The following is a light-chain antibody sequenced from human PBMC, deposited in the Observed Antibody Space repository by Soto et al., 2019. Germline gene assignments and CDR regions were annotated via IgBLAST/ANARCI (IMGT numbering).Light chain of an antibody. J-gene: IGKJ1*01. V-gene: IGKV1-12*01. CDR1: QGLKNY. CDR2: ETS. CDR3: HRGRRFPWT. Sequence: DIHMTQSPSTVSSSLGDRVTITCRASQGLKNYLSWYQHSPGKAPKLLIYETSTLNSRIPSRFSGSGSGTDFTLTISILQPEDFANYYCHRGRRFPWTFGQGTQVDIK.